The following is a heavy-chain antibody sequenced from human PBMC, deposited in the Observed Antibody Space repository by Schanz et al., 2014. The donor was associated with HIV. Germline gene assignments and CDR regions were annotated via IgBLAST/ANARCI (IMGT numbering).Heavy chain of an antibody. CDR1: GGTFRTYA. J-gene: IGHJ6*02. CDR3: ARGPKWEGLMDV. CDR2: MNPSTGNS. V-gene: IGHV1-8*02. Sequence: QVQLVQSGAEVKKPGSSVKVSCKTLGGTFRTYAVSWVRQAPGQGLEWMGWMNPSTGNSGYAQMFQVRVTMTRDTSISTAYLEVDSLKSEDTAVYYCARGPKWEGLMDVWGQGTTVIVSS. D-gene: IGHD1-26*01.